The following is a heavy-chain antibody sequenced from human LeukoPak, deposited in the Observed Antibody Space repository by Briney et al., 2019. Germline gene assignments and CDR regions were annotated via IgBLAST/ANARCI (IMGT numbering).Heavy chain of an antibody. Sequence: GGSLRLSCAASGFTFNTYWMSWVRQAPGKGLEWVANIQQGGSEEHYVDSVRGRFTISRDNAKNSLYLQMNSLRAEDTAVYYCARVVGTKSFDDWGQGTLVTVSS. CDR1: GFTFNTYW. J-gene: IGHJ4*02. V-gene: IGHV3-7*01. D-gene: IGHD1-26*01. CDR2: IQQGGSEE. CDR3: ARVVGTKSFDD.